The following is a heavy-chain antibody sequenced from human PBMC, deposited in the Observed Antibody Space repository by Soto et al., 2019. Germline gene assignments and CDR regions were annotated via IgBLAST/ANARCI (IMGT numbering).Heavy chain of an antibody. CDR2: IYYSGST. CDR3: ARAQKYYYDSSGYPIDY. CDR1: GGSVSSGSYY. D-gene: IGHD3-22*01. Sequence: TVSGGSVSSGSYYWSWIRQPPGKGLEWIGYIYYSGSTNYNPSLKSRVTISVDTSKNQFSLKLSSVTAADTAVYYCARAQKYYYDSSGYPIDYWGQGTLVTVSS. V-gene: IGHV4-61*01. J-gene: IGHJ4*02.